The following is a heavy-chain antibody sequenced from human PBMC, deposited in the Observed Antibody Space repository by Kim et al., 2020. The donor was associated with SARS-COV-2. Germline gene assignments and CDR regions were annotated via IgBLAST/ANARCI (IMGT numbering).Heavy chain of an antibody. CDR1: GYTFTSYY. V-gene: IGHV1-46*01. CDR3: ARTGRDSSSWYASGTFDY. J-gene: IGHJ4*02. D-gene: IGHD6-13*01. Sequence: ASVKVSCKASGYTFTSYYMHWVRQAPGQGLEWMGIINPSGGSTSYAQKFQGRVTMTRDTSTSTVYMELSSLRSEDTAVYYCARTGRDSSSWYASGTFDYWGQGTLVTVSS. CDR2: INPSGGST.